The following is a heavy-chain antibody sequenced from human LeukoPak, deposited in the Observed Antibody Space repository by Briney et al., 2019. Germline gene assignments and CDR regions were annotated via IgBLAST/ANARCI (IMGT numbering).Heavy chain of an antibody. J-gene: IGHJ4*02. CDR3: ARDLWELPGDY. CDR2: ISAYNDNT. V-gene: IGHV1-18*01. CDR1: GSTFTRYG. Sequence: ASVKVCCKASGSTFTRYGITWVRQAPGQGLEWMGWISAYNDNTNYAQKLQGRVTMTTDTSTSTAYMELRSLRSDDTAVYYCARDLWELPGDYWGQGTLVTVSS. D-gene: IGHD1-26*01.